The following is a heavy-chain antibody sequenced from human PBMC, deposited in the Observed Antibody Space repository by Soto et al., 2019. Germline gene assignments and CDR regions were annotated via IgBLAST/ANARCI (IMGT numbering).Heavy chain of an antibody. Sequence: PEETLSLTCAVSGFSISSGHYWGWMRQTPGKGLEWIGSTHYSGRTYYSTSLKSRVTISVDTSKNQVSLRLRSVTAADTALYYCATHFYGAYVVDSWGQGTLVTVS. CDR2: THYSGRT. J-gene: IGHJ4*02. CDR1: GFSISSGHY. D-gene: IGHD4-17*01. V-gene: IGHV4-38-2*01. CDR3: ATHFYGAYVVDS.